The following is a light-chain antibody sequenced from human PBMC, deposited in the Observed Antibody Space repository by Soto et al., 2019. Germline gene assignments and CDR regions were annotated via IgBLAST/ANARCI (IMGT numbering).Light chain of an antibody. CDR1: SSDVGGYNS. CDR3: SSYSTGGSYV. CDR2: DVS. J-gene: IGLJ1*01. V-gene: IGLV2-14*03. Sequence: QSVLTQPAYVSGSPGQSIAISCTGSSSDVGGYNSASWYQQHPGKAPKLLIYDVSNRPSGVSNRFSGSKSGNTASLTISGLQAEDEADYYCSSYSTGGSYVFGTGTKVTVL.